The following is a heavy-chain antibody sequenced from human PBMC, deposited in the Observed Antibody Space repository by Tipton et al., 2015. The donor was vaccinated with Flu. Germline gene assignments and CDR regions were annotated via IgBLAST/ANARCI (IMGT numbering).Heavy chain of an antibody. CDR1: GGSISSSSYY. CDR2: IYYSGST. Sequence: TLSLTCTVSGGSISSSSYYWGWIRQPPGKGLEWIGSIYYSGSTNYNPSLKSRVTISVDTSKNQFSLKLSSVTAADTAVYYCAREARWFGELLPIFDIWGQGTMVTVSS. J-gene: IGHJ3*02. V-gene: IGHV4-39*07. D-gene: IGHD3-10*01. CDR3: AREARWFGELLPIFDI.